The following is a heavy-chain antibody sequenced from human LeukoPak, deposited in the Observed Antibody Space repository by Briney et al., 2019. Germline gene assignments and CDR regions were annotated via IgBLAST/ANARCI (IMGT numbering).Heavy chain of an antibody. CDR3: ARVSGPTYYDILTGSYYFDY. Sequence: PSETLSLTCTVSGGSISSSSYYWGWIRQPPGKGLEWIGSIYYSGSTYYNPSLKSRVTISVDTSKNQFSLKLSSVTAADTAVYYCARVSGPTYYDILTGSYYFDYWGQGTLVTVSS. D-gene: IGHD3-9*01. CDR2: IYYSGST. J-gene: IGHJ4*02. V-gene: IGHV4-39*07. CDR1: GGSISSSSYY.